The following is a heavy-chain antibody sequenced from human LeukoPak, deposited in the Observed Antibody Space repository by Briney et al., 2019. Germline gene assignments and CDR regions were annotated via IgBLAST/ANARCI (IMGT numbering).Heavy chain of an antibody. D-gene: IGHD3-22*01. CDR1: GYTFTNYY. CDR3: ARGQYYYDSSGYHDAFDI. J-gene: IGHJ3*02. V-gene: IGHV1-46*01. Sequence: ASVNVSCKASGYTFTNYYIHWVRQAPGQGLEWLGIINPSGSSTSYAQKFQGRVTMTSDTSTSTVYMELSSLRSEDTAVYYCARGQYYYDSSGYHDAFDIWGQGTMVTVSS. CDR2: INPSGSST.